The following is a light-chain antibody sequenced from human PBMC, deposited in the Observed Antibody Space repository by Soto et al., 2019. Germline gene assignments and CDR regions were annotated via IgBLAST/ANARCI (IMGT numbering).Light chain of an antibody. V-gene: IGLV7-46*01. CDR1: TGAVTSSHY. J-gene: IGLJ2*01. Sequence: QAVVTQAPSLTVSPGGTVTLTCGSSTGAVTSSHYPYWLQQKPGQAPKTLIYDTDNKHSWTPARFSGSLLGDKAALTLSGAQAEDEADYYCLLSDHGARYVLFGGGTKLTVL. CDR3: LLSDHGARYVL. CDR2: DTD.